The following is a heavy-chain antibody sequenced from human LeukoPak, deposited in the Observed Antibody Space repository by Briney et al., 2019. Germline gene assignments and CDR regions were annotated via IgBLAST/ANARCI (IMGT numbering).Heavy chain of an antibody. CDR1: GYTFTRYG. CDR2: ISAYNGNT. D-gene: IGHD3-22*01. CDR3: ARRSYYSDSSGQDAFDI. Sequence: ASVKVSCKASGYTFTRYGIGWVRQAPGQGLEWMGWISAYNGNTNYAQRLQGRLTMTTDTSTSTAYMELRSLRSDDTAVYYCARRSYYSDSSGQDAFDIWGQGTMAIVSS. V-gene: IGHV1-18*01. J-gene: IGHJ3*02.